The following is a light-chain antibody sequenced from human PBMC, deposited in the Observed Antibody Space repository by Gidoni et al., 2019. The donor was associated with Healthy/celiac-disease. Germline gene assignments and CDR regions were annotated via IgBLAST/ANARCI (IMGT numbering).Light chain of an antibody. V-gene: IGKV3-11*01. CDR3: QQRSNGPALA. Sequence: EIVSTQSTATLSLSPGERATLSCSASLRGSSYLAWYQQKPGQAPRLLISDASSSATGIPARFSGSGSGTDFTLTISSLEPEDFAVYYCQQRSNGPALAFGGGTKVEIK. CDR2: DAS. CDR1: LRGSSY. J-gene: IGKJ4*01.